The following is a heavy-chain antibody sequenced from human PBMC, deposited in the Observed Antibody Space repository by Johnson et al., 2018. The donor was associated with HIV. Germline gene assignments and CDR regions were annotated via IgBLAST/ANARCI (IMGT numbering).Heavy chain of an antibody. Sequence: MLLVESGGGLVQPGGSLRLSCAASGFTFSSYAMSWVRQAPGKGLAWVSANSGSGGSTEYADSGKGRFTITRDNSKNTLQLKMNSLRAEDTAVYYCAKPPFYAFDIWSQGTMVTVSS. CDR3: AKPPFYAFDI. V-gene: IGHV3-23*04. J-gene: IGHJ3*02. CDR1: GFTFSSYA. CDR2: NSGSGGST.